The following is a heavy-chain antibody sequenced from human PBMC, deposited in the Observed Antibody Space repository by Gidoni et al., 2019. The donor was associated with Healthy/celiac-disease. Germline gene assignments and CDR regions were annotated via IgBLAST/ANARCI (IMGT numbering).Heavy chain of an antibody. CDR3: ARDGGLRDFWSGYYYFDY. V-gene: IGHV3-66*01. D-gene: IGHD3-3*01. CDR1: GFTVSSNY. Sequence: EVQLVAPGGGLVQPGGSLRLSCAASGFTVSSNYMSWVRQAPGKGLEWVSVIYSGGSTYYADSVKGRFTISRDNSKNTLYLQMNSLRAEDTAVYYCARDGGLRDFWSGYYYFDYWGQGTLVTVSS. CDR2: IYSGGST. J-gene: IGHJ4*02.